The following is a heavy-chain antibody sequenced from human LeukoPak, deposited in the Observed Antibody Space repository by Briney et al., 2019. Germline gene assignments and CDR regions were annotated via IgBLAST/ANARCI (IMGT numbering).Heavy chain of an antibody. J-gene: IGHJ3*02. CDR1: LGSISSYY. Sequence: SETLSLTCTVSLGSISSYYWSWIRQPPGKGLEWIGYIYYSRSTKYKPSLKSRATISVHTSKNQFSPKLSSVTSADTAVYYCASASLNIYAFDIWGQGTMVTVSS. CDR2: IYYSRST. D-gene: IGHD2/OR15-2a*01. CDR3: ASASLNIYAFDI. V-gene: IGHV4-59*01.